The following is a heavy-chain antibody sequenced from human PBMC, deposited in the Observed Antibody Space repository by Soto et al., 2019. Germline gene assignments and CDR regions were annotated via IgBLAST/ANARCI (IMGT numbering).Heavy chain of an antibody. J-gene: IGHJ6*02. D-gene: IGHD6-13*01. CDR3: ARGRTAAAGTYYYGMDV. CDR1: GVSFSGYY. CDR2: INHSGST. Sequence: ETLSITCAVYGVSFSGYYWSWIRQPPGKGLEWIGEINHSGSTNYNPSLKSRVTISVDTSKNQFSLKLSSVTAAGTAVYYCARGRTAAAGTYYYGMDVWGQGTTVTVSS. V-gene: IGHV4-34*01.